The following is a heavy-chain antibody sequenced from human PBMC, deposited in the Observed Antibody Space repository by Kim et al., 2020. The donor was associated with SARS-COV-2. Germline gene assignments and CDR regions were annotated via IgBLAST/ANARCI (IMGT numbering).Heavy chain of an antibody. CDR1: GYTFTGYY. D-gene: IGHD3-22*01. CDR3: ARGDYYDRLGFDY. CDR2: INPNSGGT. J-gene: IGHJ4*02. Sequence: ASVKVSCKASGYTFTGYYMHWVRQAPGQGLEWMGRINPNSGGTNYAQKFQGRVTMTRDTSISTAYMELSRLRSDDTAVYYCARGDYYDRLGFDYWGQGTLVTVSS. V-gene: IGHV1-2*06.